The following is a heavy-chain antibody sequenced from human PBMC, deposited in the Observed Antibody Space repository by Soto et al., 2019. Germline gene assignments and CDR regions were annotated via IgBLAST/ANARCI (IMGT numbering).Heavy chain of an antibody. CDR2: IYPGDSDT. J-gene: IGHJ5*02. V-gene: IGHV5-51*01. D-gene: IGHD2-21*02. Sequence: GESLKISCKGSGYSFTSYWIGWVRQMPGKGLEWMGIIYPGDSDTRYSPSFQGQVTISAEKSISTAYLQWSSLKASDTAMYYCARRPYCGGDCENWFDPWGQGTLVTVSS. CDR1: GYSFTSYW. CDR3: ARRPYCGGDCENWFDP.